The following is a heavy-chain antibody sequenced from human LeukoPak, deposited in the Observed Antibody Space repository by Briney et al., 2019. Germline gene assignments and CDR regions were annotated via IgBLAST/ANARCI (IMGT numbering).Heavy chain of an antibody. V-gene: IGHV3-30*03. CDR1: GFTFSSYS. CDR3: WVAVAGLNWFDP. J-gene: IGHJ5*02. Sequence: GGSLRLSCAASGFTFSSYSMNWVRQAPGKGLEWVAVISYDGSNKYYADSVKGRFTISRDNSKNTLYLQMNSLRAEDTAVYYCWVAVAGLNWFDPWGQGTLVTVSS. CDR2: ISYDGSNK. D-gene: IGHD6-19*01.